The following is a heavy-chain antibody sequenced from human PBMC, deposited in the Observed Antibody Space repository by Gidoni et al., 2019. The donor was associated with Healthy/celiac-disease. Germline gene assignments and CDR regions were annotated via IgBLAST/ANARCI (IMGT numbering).Heavy chain of an antibody. CDR1: GYTFTSYV. Sequence: QVQLVQSGAEVQKPVASVKVSCKASGYTFTSYVLSWVRQAPGQGLDLLGWISAYNGNTNYAQKLQVRVTMTTDTSTSTAYMELRSLRPDDTAVYYCARDSNDYGEYPTPWNYFDYWGQGTLVTVSS. V-gene: IGHV1-18*01. J-gene: IGHJ4*02. CDR3: ARDSNDYGEYPTPWNYFDY. CDR2: ISAYNGNT. D-gene: IGHD4-17*01.